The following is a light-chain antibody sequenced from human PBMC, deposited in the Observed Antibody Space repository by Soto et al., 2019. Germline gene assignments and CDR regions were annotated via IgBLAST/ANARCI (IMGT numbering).Light chain of an antibody. V-gene: IGKV3-15*01. Sequence: EIVMTQSPVTLSVSPGERDTLSCRASQNISRSLAWYQQKPGQGPSLLIYGTSTRAGGVPVRFSGSGSGTEFTLTISSLQSEDFAVYYCQQYNKWWTFGQGTKVDIK. J-gene: IGKJ1*01. CDR2: GTS. CDR3: QQYNKWWT. CDR1: QNISRS.